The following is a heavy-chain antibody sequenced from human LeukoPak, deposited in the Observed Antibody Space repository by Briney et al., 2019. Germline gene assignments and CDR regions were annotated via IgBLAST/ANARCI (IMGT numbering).Heavy chain of an antibody. CDR3: AKVSRFAVVPAAMLDY. Sequence: GGSLRLSCAASGFTFRSYAMSWVRQAPGKGLEWVSAISGSGDITYYADSVKGWFTMSRDNFKNTLYLQMNSLRAEDTAVYYCAKVSRFAVVPAAMLDYWGQGIQVTASS. D-gene: IGHD2-2*01. CDR2: ISGSGDIT. V-gene: IGHV3-23*01. J-gene: IGHJ4*02. CDR1: GFTFRSYA.